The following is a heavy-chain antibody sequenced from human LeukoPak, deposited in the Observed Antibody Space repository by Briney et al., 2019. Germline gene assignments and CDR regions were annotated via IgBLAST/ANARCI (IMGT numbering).Heavy chain of an antibody. D-gene: IGHD2-15*01. CDR1: GFTFSNYW. V-gene: IGHV3-74*01. Sequence: PGGSLRVYCAASGFTFSNYWMHWVRQAPGKGLVWVSRINNHGSGGISYADSVKGRFTISRDNAKNTLYLQMNSLRVEDTAVYYCLRCSYSAGSCPDYWGQGTLVTVSS. CDR3: LRCSYSAGSCPDY. J-gene: IGHJ4*02. CDR2: INNHGSGGI.